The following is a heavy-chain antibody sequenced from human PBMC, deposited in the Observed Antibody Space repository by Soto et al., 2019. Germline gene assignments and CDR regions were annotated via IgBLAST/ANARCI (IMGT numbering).Heavy chain of an antibody. V-gene: IGHV3-23*04. J-gene: IGHJ4*02. CDR3: AKGISSSGWLD. CDR2: ISGTGAIT. CDR1: GFTFSSFA. D-gene: IGHD6-19*01. Sequence: EVQLVESGGGLVQPGGSLRLSCAASGFTFSSFAMSWVRQAPGKGLEWVSAISGTGAITYYADSVKGRFTISRDNSKNPLYLQMSSRSGGETVVYCCAKGISSSGWLDWGQGTLVTVSS.